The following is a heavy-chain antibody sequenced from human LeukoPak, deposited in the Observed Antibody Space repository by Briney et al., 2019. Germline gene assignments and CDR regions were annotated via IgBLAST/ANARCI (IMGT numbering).Heavy chain of an antibody. Sequence: GGSLRLSCAASGFTFSGYSMNWVRQAPGKGLEWVSSISSSSSYIYYADSVKGRFTISRDNAKNSLYLQMNSLRAEDTAVYYCAKPGNDYGDYSVLPFDYWGQGTLVTVSS. J-gene: IGHJ4*02. CDR1: GFTFSGYS. CDR3: AKPGNDYGDYSVLPFDY. D-gene: IGHD4-17*01. V-gene: IGHV3-21*01. CDR2: ISSSSSYI.